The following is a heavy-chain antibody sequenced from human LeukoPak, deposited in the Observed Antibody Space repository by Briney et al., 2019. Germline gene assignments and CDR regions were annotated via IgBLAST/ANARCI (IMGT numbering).Heavy chain of an antibody. J-gene: IGHJ4*02. Sequence: GASVKVSCKASGYTFTGYYMHWVRQATGQGLEWMGWMNPNSGNRGYAQKFQGRVTMTRDTSISTAYMELSSLRSEDTAVYYCARVVGAIDYWGQGTLVTVSS. V-gene: IGHV1-8*02. CDR2: MNPNSGNR. CDR1: GYTFTGYY. D-gene: IGHD1-26*01. CDR3: ARVVGAIDY.